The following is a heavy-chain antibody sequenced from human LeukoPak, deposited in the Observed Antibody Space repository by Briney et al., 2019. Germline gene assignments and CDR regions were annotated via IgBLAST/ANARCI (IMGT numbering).Heavy chain of an antibody. Sequence: SETLSLTCTVSGGSISSGGYYWSWIRQHPGKGLEWIGYIYYSGSTYYNPSLKSRVTISVDTSKNQFSLKLSPVTAADTAVYYCARDGYRDAFDIWGQGTMVTVSS. CDR2: IYYSGST. CDR3: ARDGYRDAFDI. CDR1: GGSISSGGYY. J-gene: IGHJ3*02. V-gene: IGHV4-31*03. D-gene: IGHD3-16*02.